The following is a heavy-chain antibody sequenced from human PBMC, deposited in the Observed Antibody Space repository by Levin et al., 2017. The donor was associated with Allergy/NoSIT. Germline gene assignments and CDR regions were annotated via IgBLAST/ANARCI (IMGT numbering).Heavy chain of an antibody. CDR2: IYYSGST. Sequence: SQTLSLTCTVSGGSISSYYWSWIRQPPGKGLEWIGYIYYSGSTNYNPSLKSRVTISVDTSKNQFSLKLSSVTAADTAVYYCARDGLAAGADYWGQGTLVTVSS. CDR1: GGSISSYY. J-gene: IGHJ4*02. D-gene: IGHD6-13*01. V-gene: IGHV4-59*01. CDR3: ARDGLAAGADY.